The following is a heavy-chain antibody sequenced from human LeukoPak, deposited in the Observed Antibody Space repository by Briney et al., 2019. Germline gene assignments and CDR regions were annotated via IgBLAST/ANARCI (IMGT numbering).Heavy chain of an antibody. CDR2: ISPSGGST. CDR1: GYTFTSYD. CDR3: ARGGGYSPRQQFDY. J-gene: IGHJ4*02. D-gene: IGHD5-18*01. V-gene: IGHV1-46*01. Sequence: ASVKVSCKASGYTFTSYDINWVRQAPGQGLEWLAIISPSGGSTTYAQKFQGRVTMTRDTSRSTVYMELSSLRSEDTAVYYCARGGGYSPRQQFDYWGQGTLVTVSS.